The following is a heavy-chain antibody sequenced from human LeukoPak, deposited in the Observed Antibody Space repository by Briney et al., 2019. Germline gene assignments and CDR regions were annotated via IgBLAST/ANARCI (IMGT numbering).Heavy chain of an antibody. Sequence: PSETLSLTCTVSGGSISTYYWSWIRQPPGKGLEWIGYIYHSGTTNYNPSLKSRVTISVDTSKNHFSLKMTSVTAADTAVYYCARAENYYDSSGPNDYWGQGTLVTVSS. CDR3: ARAENYYDSSGPNDY. CDR1: GGSISTYY. CDR2: IYHSGTT. J-gene: IGHJ4*02. D-gene: IGHD3-22*01. V-gene: IGHV4-59*01.